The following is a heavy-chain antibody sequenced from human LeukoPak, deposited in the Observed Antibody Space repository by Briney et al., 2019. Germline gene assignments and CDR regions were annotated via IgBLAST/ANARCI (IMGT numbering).Heavy chain of an antibody. CDR3: ASLYGSGPNWFDP. J-gene: IGHJ5*02. V-gene: IGHV3-48*01. D-gene: IGHD3-10*01. Sequence: GGSLRLSCAASGFTFSSYSMTWVRQSPGNGLERVSYISSSSATIYYADSVKGRFTISRDNAKTSLYLQMNSLRAEDTAVYYCASLYGSGPNWFDPWGQGTLVTVSS. CDR1: GFTFSSYS. CDR2: ISSSSATI.